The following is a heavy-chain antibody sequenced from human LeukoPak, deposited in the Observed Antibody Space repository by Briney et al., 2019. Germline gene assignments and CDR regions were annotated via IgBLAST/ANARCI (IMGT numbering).Heavy chain of an antibody. D-gene: IGHD3-10*01. J-gene: IGHJ4*02. CDR2: IKTDGSGA. CDR3: TRDLVYGSGSSDY. V-gene: IGHV3-74*01. Sequence: GGSLRLSCAASGFTFSSFWMHWVRQAPGKGLVWVSRIKTDGSGAGYADSVKGRFTTSRDNAKNTLYLQMNSLRAEDTAVYYCTRDLVYGSGSSDYWGQGTMVTVSS. CDR1: GFTFSSFW.